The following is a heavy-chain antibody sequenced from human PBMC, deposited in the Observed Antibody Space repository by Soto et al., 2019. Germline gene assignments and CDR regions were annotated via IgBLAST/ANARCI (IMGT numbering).Heavy chain of an antibody. CDR2: INAGNGNT. V-gene: IGHV1-3*01. Sequence: QVPLVQSGAEVKKPGASVKVSCKASGYTFTSYAMHWVRQAPGQRLEWMGWINAGNGNTKYSQKFQGRVTITRDTSASTAYMELSSLRSEDTAVYYCARELGYCSGGSSSHAFDIWGQGTMVTVSS. J-gene: IGHJ3*02. D-gene: IGHD2-15*01. CDR1: GYTFTSYA. CDR3: ARELGYCSGGSSSHAFDI.